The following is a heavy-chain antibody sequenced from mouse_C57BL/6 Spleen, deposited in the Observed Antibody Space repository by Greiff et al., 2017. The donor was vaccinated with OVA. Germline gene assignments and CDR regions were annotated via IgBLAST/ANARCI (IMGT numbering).Heavy chain of an antibody. D-gene: IGHD1-1*01. CDR1: GFTFSSYG. CDR3: ASPGSSYDYFDY. CDR2: ISSGGSYT. V-gene: IGHV5-6*01. Sequence: VQLQQSGGDLVKPGGSLKLSCAASGFTFSSYGMSWVRQTPDKRLEWVATISSGGSYTYYPDSVKGRFTISRDNAKNTLYLQMSSLKSEDTAMYYCASPGSSYDYFDYWGQGTTLTVSS. J-gene: IGHJ2*01.